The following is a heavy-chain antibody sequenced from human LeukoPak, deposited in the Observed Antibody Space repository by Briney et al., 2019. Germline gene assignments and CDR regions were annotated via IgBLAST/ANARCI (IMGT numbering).Heavy chain of an antibody. J-gene: IGHJ6*02. CDR2: IYPGDSDT. D-gene: IGHD3-10*01. CDR3: ARPMVRGGVYYYYGMDV. Sequence: GESLKISCKGSGYSFTSYWIGWVRPMPGKGLEWMGIIYPGDSDTRYSPSFQGQVTISADKSISTAYLQWSSLRASDTAMYYCARPMVRGGVYYYYGMDVWGQGTTVTVSS. V-gene: IGHV5-51*01. CDR1: GYSFTSYW.